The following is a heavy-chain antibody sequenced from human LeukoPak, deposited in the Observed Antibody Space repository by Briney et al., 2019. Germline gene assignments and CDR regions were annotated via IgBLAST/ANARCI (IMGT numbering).Heavy chain of an antibody. CDR3: ARCAFGTSSYYFDY. J-gene: IGHJ4*02. D-gene: IGHD2-2*01. V-gene: IGHV4-34*01. CDR2: INHSGST. CDR1: GGSFSGYY. Sequence: PSETLSLTCAVYGGSFSGYYWSWIRQPPGKGLEWIGEINHSGSTNYNPSLKSRVTISVDTSKNQFSLKLSSVTAADTAVYYCARCAFGTSSYYFDYWGQGTLVTVSS.